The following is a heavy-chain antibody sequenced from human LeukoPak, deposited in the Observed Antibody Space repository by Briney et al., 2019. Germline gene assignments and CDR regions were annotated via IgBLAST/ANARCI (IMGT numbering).Heavy chain of an antibody. CDR2: ISGSGGST. CDR1: GFTFSSYA. CDR3: AKDPITYYCDSSGYYYYPFSYYFDY. Sequence: GGSLRLSCAASGFTFSSYAMSWVRQAPGKGLEWVSAISGSGGSTYYADSVKGRFTISRDNSKNTLYLQMNSLGAEDTAVYYCAKDPITYYCDSSGYYYYPFSYYFDYWGQGTLVTVSS. D-gene: IGHD3-22*01. V-gene: IGHV3-23*01. J-gene: IGHJ4*02.